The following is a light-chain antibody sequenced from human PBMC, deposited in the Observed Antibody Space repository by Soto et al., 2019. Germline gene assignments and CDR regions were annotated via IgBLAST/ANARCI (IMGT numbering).Light chain of an antibody. Sequence: AIQMTQSPSSLSASLGDRVTITCRASQGIRGDLGWYQQKPGKAPKLLISATSTLQSGVPSRFSGRGSGTNFTLTISSLQPEDFATYYCQQSYRNPRTFGLGTRVEIK. J-gene: IGKJ1*01. CDR3: QQSYRNPRT. V-gene: IGKV1-6*01. CDR2: ATS. CDR1: QGIRGD.